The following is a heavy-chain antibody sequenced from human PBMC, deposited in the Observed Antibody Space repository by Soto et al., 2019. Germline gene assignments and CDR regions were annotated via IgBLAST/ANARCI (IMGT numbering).Heavy chain of an antibody. CDR3: AREGIAVAGNYYYYGMDV. CDR1: GGTFSSYT. CDR2: IIPNSGST. V-gene: IGHV1-2*04. D-gene: IGHD6-19*01. J-gene: IGHJ6*02. Sequence: ASVKVSCKASGGTFSSYTISWVRQAPGQGLEWMGWIIPNSGSTNYAQKFQGWVTMTRDKSISTAYMELSRLRSDDTAVYYCAREGIAVAGNYYYYGMDVWGQGTTVTVSS.